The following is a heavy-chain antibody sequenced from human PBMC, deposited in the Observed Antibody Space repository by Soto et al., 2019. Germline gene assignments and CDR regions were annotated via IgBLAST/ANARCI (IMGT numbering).Heavy chain of an antibody. CDR3: ARTYDSNGYANEFDS. V-gene: IGHV4-59*12. CDR1: GRSITSYY. D-gene: IGHD3-22*01. J-gene: IGHJ4*02. Sequence: QVVLQESGPGLVKPSETLSLTCSVSGRSITSYYWSWVRQPPGKGLEWIGYIYDNGITSQNPSLKSRVTMSADTSQNQFSLTLTSVTGADTAVYYCARTYDSNGYANEFDSWGQGILVTVTS. CDR2: IYDNGIT.